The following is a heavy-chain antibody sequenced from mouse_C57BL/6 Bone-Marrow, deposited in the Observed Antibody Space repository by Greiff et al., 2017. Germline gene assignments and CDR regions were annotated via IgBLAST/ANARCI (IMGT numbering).Heavy chain of an antibody. Sequence: EVQLQESGPGLVKPSQSLSLTCSVTGYSITSGYYWNWIRQFPGNKLEWMGYISYDGSNNYNPSLKNRISITRDTSKNQFFLKLNSVTTEDTATYYCARDRVYDYDLFAYWGQGTLVTVSA. CDR3: ARDRVYDYDLFAY. CDR1: GYSITSGYY. V-gene: IGHV3-6*01. D-gene: IGHD2-4*01. J-gene: IGHJ3*01. CDR2: ISYDGSN.